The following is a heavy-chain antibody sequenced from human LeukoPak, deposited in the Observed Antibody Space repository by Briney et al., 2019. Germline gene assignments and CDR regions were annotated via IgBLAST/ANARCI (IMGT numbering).Heavy chain of an antibody. Sequence: GGSLRLSCVASGFTFSNYWMTWVRQAPGKGLEWVAHINQDGSEEHYMDSVKARFTISRNNAKNSLTLQMNRLRAEDTAVYYCVRDGGVSGYDLLDYWGQGTVVTVSS. CDR1: GFTFSNYW. CDR3: VRDGGVSGYDLLDY. CDR2: INQDGSEE. D-gene: IGHD5-12*01. V-gene: IGHV3-7*01. J-gene: IGHJ4*02.